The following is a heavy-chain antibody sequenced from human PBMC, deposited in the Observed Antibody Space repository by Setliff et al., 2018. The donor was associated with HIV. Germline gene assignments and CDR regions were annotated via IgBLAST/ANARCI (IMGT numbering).Heavy chain of an antibody. CDR3: ARLWLRGPPT. V-gene: IGHV1-18*01. CDR2: ISAYNGNT. J-gene: IGHJ3*01. CDR1: GYTFTSYG. D-gene: IGHD5-12*01. Sequence: ASVKVSCKASGYTFTSYGITWVRQAPGQGLEWMAWISAYNGNTNHAQKYHDRVIMTIDTSTSTAYMELRSLRSDDTAVYYCARLWLRGPPTWGQGTMVTVSS.